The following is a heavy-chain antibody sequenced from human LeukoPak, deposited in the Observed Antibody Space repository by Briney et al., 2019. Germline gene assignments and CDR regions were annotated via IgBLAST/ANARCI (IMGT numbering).Heavy chain of an antibody. J-gene: IGHJ6*02. CDR3: AKDRGSSWYYGMDV. CDR1: GFTFTSSG. CDR2: IWYDGSNK. V-gene: IGHV3-33*06. Sequence: GGSLRLSCEASGFTFTSSGMHWVRQAPGKGLEWVAVIWYDGSNKNFADSVKGRFTISRDNSKNTLYLQMNSLRVEDTAVYYCAKDRGSSWYYGMDVWGQGTTVTVSS. D-gene: IGHD6-13*01.